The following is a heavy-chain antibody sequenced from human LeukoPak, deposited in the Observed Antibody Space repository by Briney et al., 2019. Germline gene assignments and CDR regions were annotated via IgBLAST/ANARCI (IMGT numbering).Heavy chain of an antibody. J-gene: IGHJ4*02. Sequence: PGGSLRLSCATSGFTFNRHAMSWVRQAPGKGLEWVSGVSPNEDTIYFAQSVKGRFSISRDKSKKMVYLQMKSLKVEDTRVYYCVRVAPVWGNYPYHYDFWGQGTLVTVSS. CDR2: VSPNEDTI. D-gene: IGHD3-16*01. CDR1: GFTFNRHA. CDR3: VRVAPVWGNYPYHYDF. V-gene: IGHV3-23*01.